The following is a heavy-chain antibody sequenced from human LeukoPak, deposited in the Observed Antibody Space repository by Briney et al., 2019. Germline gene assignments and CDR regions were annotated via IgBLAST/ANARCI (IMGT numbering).Heavy chain of an antibody. CDR3: ARYMRLVNHWYLDL. J-gene: IGHJ2*01. D-gene: IGHD3-9*01. CDR1: GDSISSYD. V-gene: IGHV4-59*01. CDR2: ISYSGSP. Sequence: SETLSLTCTVSGDSISSYDWSWIRQPPGKGLEWIGYISYSGSPNYSPSLKRRVTISVDTSKNRFSLKVSSVTAADTAVYYCARYMRLVNHWYLDLWGRGTQVTVSS.